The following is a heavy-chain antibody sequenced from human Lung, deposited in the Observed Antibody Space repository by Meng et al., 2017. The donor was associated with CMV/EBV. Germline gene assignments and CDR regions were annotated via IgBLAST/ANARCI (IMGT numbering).Heavy chain of an antibody. CDR3: ARVTPRYSRPALGRSGGAQYYYGMDV. J-gene: IGHJ6*02. Sequence: SGXXLVXPTQTLTLTCTFSGFSLSTSGMCVSWVRQPPGKALEWLALIDWDDDKYYSTSLKTRLTISKDTSKSQVVLTMTNMDHVDTATYYCARVTPRYSRPALGRSGGAQYYYGMDVWGQGXTVTVSS. CDR1: GFSLSTSGMC. CDR2: IDWDDDK. D-gene: IGHD2-15*01. V-gene: IGHV2-70*20.